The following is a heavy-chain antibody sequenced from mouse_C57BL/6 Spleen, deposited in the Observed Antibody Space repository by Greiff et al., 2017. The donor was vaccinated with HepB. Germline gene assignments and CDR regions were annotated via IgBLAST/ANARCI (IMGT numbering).Heavy chain of an antibody. CDR2: ISSGGDYI. Sequence: EVMLVESGAGLVKPGGSLKLSCAASGFTFSSYAMSWVRQTPEKRLEWVAYISSGGDYIYYADTVKGRFTISRDNARNTLYLQMSSLKSEDTAMYYCTIGCDYAWFAYWGQGTLVTVSA. J-gene: IGHJ3*01. CDR1: GFTFSSYA. D-gene: IGHD2-4*01. CDR3: TIGCDYAWFAY. V-gene: IGHV5-9-1*02.